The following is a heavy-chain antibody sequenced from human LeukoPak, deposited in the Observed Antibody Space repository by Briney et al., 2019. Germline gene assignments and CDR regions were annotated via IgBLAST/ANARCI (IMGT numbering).Heavy chain of an antibody. V-gene: IGHV3-33*01. CDR2: IWYDGSNK. D-gene: IGHD5-12*01. CDR1: GFTFSNYG. Sequence: GGSLRLSCAASGFTFSNYGMHWVRQAPGKGLEWVAVIWYDGSNKYYADSVKGRFTISRDKSNNTVHLQMNSLRAEDTAVYYCTRDLTVATIRTPLQHWGQGTLVTVSS. CDR3: TRDLTVATIRTPLQH. J-gene: IGHJ1*01.